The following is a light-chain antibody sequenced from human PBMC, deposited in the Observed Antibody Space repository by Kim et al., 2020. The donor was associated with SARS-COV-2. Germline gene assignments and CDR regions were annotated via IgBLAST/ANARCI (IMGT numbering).Light chain of an antibody. Sequence: VYPGERATLSSEASQSVSSNLAWDQQKAGQAPRRLSSAGSTRATGIPVRVSGGGAGTDFTLTISSLQSEDFAVYDCQQYDKWPRTFGQGTKGDIK. CDR1: QSVSSN. J-gene: IGKJ1*01. CDR3: QQYDKWPRT. CDR2: AGS. V-gene: IGKV3-15*01.